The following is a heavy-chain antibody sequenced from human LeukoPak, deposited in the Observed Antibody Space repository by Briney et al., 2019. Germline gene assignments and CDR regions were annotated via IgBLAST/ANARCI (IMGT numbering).Heavy chain of an antibody. CDR2: IKSQTAGGTT. V-gene: IGHV3-15*01. CDR3: TTPYGSGSYLNAFEI. J-gene: IGHJ3*02. D-gene: IGHD3-10*01. Sequence: GGSLRLSCAASGLTFTNAWMSWVRRAPGKGLEWVGRIKSQTAGGTTDYAAPVKGRFTMSRDDSKNTVYLQMNSLKTEDTAVYYCTTPYGSGSYLNAFEIWGQGTMVTVSS. CDR1: GLTFTNAW.